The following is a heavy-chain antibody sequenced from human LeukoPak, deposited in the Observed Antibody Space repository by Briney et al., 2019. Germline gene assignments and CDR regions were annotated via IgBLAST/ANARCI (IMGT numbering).Heavy chain of an antibody. Sequence: GGSLRLSCAASGFAFSSYEMNWVRRAPGKGLEWVSYISSSGSTIYYADSVKGRFTISRDNAKNSLYLQMNSLRAEDTAVYYCASTSGPKGYWGQGTLVTVSS. D-gene: IGHD1-1*01. CDR3: ASTSGPKGY. CDR2: ISSSGSTI. J-gene: IGHJ4*02. CDR1: GFAFSSYE. V-gene: IGHV3-48*03.